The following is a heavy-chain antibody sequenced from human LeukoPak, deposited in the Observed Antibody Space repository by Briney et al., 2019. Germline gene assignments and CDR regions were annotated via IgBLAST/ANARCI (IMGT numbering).Heavy chain of an antibody. CDR2: INWNGGST. CDR3: AKDDAWLQYND. V-gene: IGHV3-20*04. CDR1: GFTFDDYG. J-gene: IGHJ4*02. D-gene: IGHD5-24*01. Sequence: GGSLRLSCAASGFTFDDYGMSWVRQAPGKGLEWVSGINWNGGSTGYADSVKGRFTVSRDNSKNTLYLQINSLRDEDTAVYYCAKDDAWLQYNDWGQGTLVTVSS.